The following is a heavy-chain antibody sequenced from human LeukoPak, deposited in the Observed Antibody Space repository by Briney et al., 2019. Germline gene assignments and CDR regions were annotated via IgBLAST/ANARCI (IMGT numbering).Heavy chain of an antibody. J-gene: IGHJ5*02. CDR3: ARGQVTAARGYNWFDP. Sequence: SETLSLTCAVYGWSFNVYFWNWICEPPGKGLEWVGEINARGDTNFNPSLKSRVTISVDTSKNQFSLRLTSMIAADTAVYYCARGQVTAARGYNWFDPWGQGTLVTVSS. CDR2: INARGDT. CDR1: GWSFNVYF. V-gene: IGHV4-34*01. D-gene: IGHD2-2*01.